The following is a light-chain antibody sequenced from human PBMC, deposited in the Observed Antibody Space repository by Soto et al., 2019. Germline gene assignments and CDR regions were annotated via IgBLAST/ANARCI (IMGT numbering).Light chain of an antibody. CDR1: QSVNNY. J-gene: IGKJ4*01. CDR3: QQYNSWPLT. Sequence: EIVLTQSPATLSLSPGERATLSCRASQSVNNYLHWYQQKPGQAPRLLIFDASNRATGIPARFSGSGSATDFTLTISSLEPEDFAVYYCQQYNSWPLTFGGGTKVEIK. CDR2: DAS. V-gene: IGKV3-11*01.